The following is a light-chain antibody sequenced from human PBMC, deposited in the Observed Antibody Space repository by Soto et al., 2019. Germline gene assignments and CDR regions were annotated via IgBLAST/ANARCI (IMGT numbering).Light chain of an antibody. V-gene: IGLV2-14*01. Sequence: SALTQPASVSGSPGQSITISCSGTRSGIGSYNYVAWYQQFPGKTPKILIYGVSNRPSGVSSRFSGSKSGNTASLTISGLQAEDEADYYCISYTGSSTSYVFGSGTKLTVL. CDR1: RSGIGSYNY. CDR2: GVS. CDR3: ISYTGSSTSYV. J-gene: IGLJ1*01.